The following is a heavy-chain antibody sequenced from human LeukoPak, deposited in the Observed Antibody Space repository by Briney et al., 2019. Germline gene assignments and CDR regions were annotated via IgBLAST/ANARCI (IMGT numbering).Heavy chain of an antibody. CDR3: ARLAWDSSWGPGDV. V-gene: IGHV4-59*08. Sequence: PSETLSFTGTVSGGSISSYYWSWIRQPPGKGLEWIGYIYYSGSTNYNPSLKSRVTISVDTSKNQFSLKLSSVTAADTAVYYCARLAWDSSWGPGDVWGKGTTVTVSS. CDR1: GGSISSYY. J-gene: IGHJ6*04. CDR2: IYYSGST. D-gene: IGHD6-13*01.